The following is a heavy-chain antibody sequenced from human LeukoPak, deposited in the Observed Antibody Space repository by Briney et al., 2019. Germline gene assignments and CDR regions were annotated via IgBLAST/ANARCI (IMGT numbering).Heavy chain of an antibody. CDR1: NGSINSYY. CDR2: IYYTGST. V-gene: IGHV4-59*08. D-gene: IGHD4-23*01. Sequence: SETLSLTCTVSNGSINSYYWSWIRQSPGKGREGIVNIYYTGSTNYNPSLKSRVTISVDTSKTQFSLKLSSVTAADTAIYYCARLPLDYGDYGGFDYWGEGTLVSVST. CDR3: ARLPLDYGDYGGFDY. J-gene: IGHJ4*02.